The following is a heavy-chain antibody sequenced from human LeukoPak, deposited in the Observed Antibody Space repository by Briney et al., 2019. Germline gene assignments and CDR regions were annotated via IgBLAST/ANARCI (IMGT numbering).Heavy chain of an antibody. CDR1: GFTFSSYG. V-gene: IGHV3-30*02. CDR2: IRYDGSNK. D-gene: IGHD2-8*01. J-gene: IGHJ3*02. CDR3: AKGHRVMAHCDAFDI. Sequence: GGSLRLSCAASGFTFSSYGMHWVRQAPGKGLEWVAFIRYDGSNKYYADSVKGRFTISRDNSKNTLYLQMNSLRAEDTAVYYCAKGHRVMAHCDAFDIWGQGTMVTVSS.